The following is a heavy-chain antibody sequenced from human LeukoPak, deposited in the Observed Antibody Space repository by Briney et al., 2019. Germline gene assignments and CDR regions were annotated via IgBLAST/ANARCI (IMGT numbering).Heavy chain of an antibody. D-gene: IGHD6-19*01. Sequence: GGSLRLSCAASGFTFSSYAMSWVRQAPGKGLEWVSAISGSGGSTYYADSVKGRFTISRDNSKNTLYLQMNSLRAEDTARYYCAKVSYSSGWYGSPFDYWGPGTLVTVSS. J-gene: IGHJ4*02. CDR1: GFTFSSYA. CDR2: ISGSGGST. CDR3: AKVSYSSGWYGSPFDY. V-gene: IGHV3-23*01.